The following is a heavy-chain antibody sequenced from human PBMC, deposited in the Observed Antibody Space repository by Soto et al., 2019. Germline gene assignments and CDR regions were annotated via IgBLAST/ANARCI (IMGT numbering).Heavy chain of an antibody. Sequence: QVQLQQWGAGQLKPSETLSLTCAVHGESFSGYGGPFSGYYWSWIRQTPGKGLEWVGEINHRGGTNYTPSLQSRATISVDATKNPFSLNLNSVTTADTAVYYCATGQRRGGSSGWSRWGQGTLVTVSS. CDR1: GGPFSGYY. CDR3: ATGQRRGGSSGWSR. D-gene: IGHD6-19*01. V-gene: IGHV4-34*02. CDR2: INHRGGT. J-gene: IGHJ4*02.